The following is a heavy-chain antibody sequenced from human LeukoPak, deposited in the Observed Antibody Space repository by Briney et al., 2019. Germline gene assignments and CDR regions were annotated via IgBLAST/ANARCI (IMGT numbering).Heavy chain of an antibody. V-gene: IGHV4-59*01. CDR1: AGSISSYY. CDR2: IYYSRSA. CDR3: ARQRVRLRSNDAFDV. D-gene: IGHD4-17*01. Sequence: SETLSLTCTVSAGSISSYYWTWIRQPPGKGLEWIGYIYYSRSANYSPSLKSRVTISVDMSKNQFSLRLSSVTAADTAVYYCARQRVRLRSNDAFDVWGQGTTVTVSS. J-gene: IGHJ3*01.